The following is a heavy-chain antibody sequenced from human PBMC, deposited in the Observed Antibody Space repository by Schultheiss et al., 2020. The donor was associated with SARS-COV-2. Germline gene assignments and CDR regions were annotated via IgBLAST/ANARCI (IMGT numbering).Heavy chain of an antibody. Sequence: SETLSLTCTVSGGSISSYYWSWIRQPPGKGLEWIGYIYHSGSTNYNPSLKSRVTISVDTSKNQFSLKLSSVTAADTAVYYCANSGYCATSTCYRFYWGRGILVTVSS. J-gene: IGHJ4*02. V-gene: IGHV4-59*04. CDR2: IYHSGST. CDR3: ANSGYCATSTCYRFY. CDR1: GGSISSYY. D-gene: IGHD3-16*02.